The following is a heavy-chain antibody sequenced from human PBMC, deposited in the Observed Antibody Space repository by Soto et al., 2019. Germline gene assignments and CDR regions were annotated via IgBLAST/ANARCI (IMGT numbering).Heavy chain of an antibody. CDR1: GFTFSSYG. CDR3: AKADLSSGWY. Sequence: PWGSLRLSCAASGFTFSSYGMHWVRQAPGKGLEWVAVISYDGSNKYYADSVKGRFTISRDNSKNTLYLQMNSLRAEDTAVYYCAKADLSSGWYWGQGTLVTVSS. D-gene: IGHD6-19*01. V-gene: IGHV3-30*18. CDR2: ISYDGSNK. J-gene: IGHJ4*02.